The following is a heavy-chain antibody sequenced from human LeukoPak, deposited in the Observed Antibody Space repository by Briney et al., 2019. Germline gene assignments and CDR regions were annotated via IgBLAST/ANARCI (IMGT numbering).Heavy chain of an antibody. Sequence: GGSLRLSCAASGFTFDDYAMHWVRQAPGKGLEWVSGISWNSGSIGYADSVKGRFTISRDNSKNTLYLQMNSLRAEDTAVYYCATVVPRVDYWGQGTLVTVSS. CDR1: GFTFDDYA. CDR3: ATVVPRVDY. D-gene: IGHD2-2*01. V-gene: IGHV3-9*01. CDR2: ISWNSGSI. J-gene: IGHJ4*02.